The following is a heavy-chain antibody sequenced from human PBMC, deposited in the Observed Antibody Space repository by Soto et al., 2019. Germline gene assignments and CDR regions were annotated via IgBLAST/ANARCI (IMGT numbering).Heavy chain of an antibody. V-gene: IGHV4-31*03. J-gene: IGHJ2*01. CDR1: GGSISSGGYY. CDR3: ARDLRPYYDILTGYSRLSYWYFDL. CDR2: IYYSGST. D-gene: IGHD3-9*01. Sequence: PSETLSLTCTVSGGSISSGGYYWSWIRQHPGKGLEWIGYIYYSGSTYYNPSLKSRVTISVDTSKNQFSLKLSSVTAADTAVYYCARDLRPYYDILTGYSRLSYWYFDLWGRGTLVTVSS.